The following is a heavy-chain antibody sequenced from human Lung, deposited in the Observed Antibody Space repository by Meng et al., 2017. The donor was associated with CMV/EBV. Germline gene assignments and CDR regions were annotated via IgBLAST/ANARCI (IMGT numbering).Heavy chain of an antibody. J-gene: IGHJ6*02. Sequence: SXXVSXKASGGTFSSYTINRVRQAPGQGLEWMGGIIPILGIANSAQKFQGRVTITADKSTSTAYVELSSLKSEDTAVYYCATSFYCSTTNCYTYYGLDVWXQGTXVTVSS. CDR3: ATSFYCSTTNCYTYYGLDV. V-gene: IGHV1-69*10. CDR1: GGTFSSYT. D-gene: IGHD2-2*02. CDR2: IIPILGIA.